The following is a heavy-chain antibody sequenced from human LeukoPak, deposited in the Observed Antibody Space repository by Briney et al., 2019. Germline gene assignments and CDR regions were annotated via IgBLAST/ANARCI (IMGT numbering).Heavy chain of an antibody. CDR3: AKDHRYGDSSFDY. J-gene: IGHJ4*02. D-gene: IGHD4-17*01. Sequence: PGGSLRLSCAASGFTFSSYAMSWVRQAPGKGLEWVSAISGSGGSTYYADSVKGRFTISRDNSKNTLYLQMNSLRAEDTAVYCCAKDHRYGDSSFDYWGQGTLVTVSS. CDR2: ISGSGGST. V-gene: IGHV3-23*01. CDR1: GFTFSSYA.